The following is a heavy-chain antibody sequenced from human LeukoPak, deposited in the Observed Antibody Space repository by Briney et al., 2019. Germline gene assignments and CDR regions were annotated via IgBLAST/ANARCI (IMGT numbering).Heavy chain of an antibody. J-gene: IGHJ4*02. CDR3: VKTDY. CDR1: GFTFSSYA. V-gene: IGHV3-64D*06. Sequence: GGSLRLSCSASGFTFSSYAMHWVRQAPGKGLEYASAISSNGGSTYYADSVKGRFTISRDNSKNTLYLQMSSLRAEDTAVYYCVKTDYWGQGTLVTVSS. CDR2: ISSNGGST.